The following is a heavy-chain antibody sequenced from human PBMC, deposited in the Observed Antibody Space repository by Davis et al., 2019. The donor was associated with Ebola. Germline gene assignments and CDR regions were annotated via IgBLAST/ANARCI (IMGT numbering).Heavy chain of an antibody. CDR2: ISSDGGIT. CDR3: VRTTYGAPEY. Sequence: GKSLKISCAASGFTFSRYWMHWVRQAPGKGLVYVSRISSDGGITSYADSVKGRFTISRDNAKSTLYLQINSLTAEDTAVYYCVRTTYGAPEYWGQGTLVTVSS. V-gene: IGHV3-74*01. CDR1: GFTFSRYW. D-gene: IGHD4-17*01. J-gene: IGHJ4*02.